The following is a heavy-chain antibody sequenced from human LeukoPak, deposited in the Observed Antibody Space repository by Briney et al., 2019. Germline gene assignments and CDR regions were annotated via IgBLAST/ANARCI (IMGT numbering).Heavy chain of an antibody. Sequence: PSETLSLTCTVSGGSISSYYWSWIRLPPGKGLEWIGYIYYSGSTNYNPSLKRRVTISVDTSKNQFSLKLSSVTAADTAVYYCARERNYDFWSGYYTGAFDIWGQGTMVTVSS. J-gene: IGHJ3*02. CDR2: IYYSGST. V-gene: IGHV4-59*01. D-gene: IGHD3-3*01. CDR3: ARERNYDFWSGYYTGAFDI. CDR1: GGSISSYY.